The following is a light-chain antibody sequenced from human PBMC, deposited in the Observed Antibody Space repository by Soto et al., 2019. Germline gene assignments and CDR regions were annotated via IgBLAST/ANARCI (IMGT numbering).Light chain of an antibody. CDR1: KSISSW. CDR2: KAS. V-gene: IGKV1-5*03. J-gene: IGKJ4*01. CDR3: QQYNSYYLS. Sequence: DLQLTQSPSTLSASLGDRVTITCRASKSISSWLAWYQQKPGKATKLLIYKASSLEGGDPSRFSGSGSGTEFTLTISSLQPDDCATYYCQQYNSYYLSFGGGTKVEIK.